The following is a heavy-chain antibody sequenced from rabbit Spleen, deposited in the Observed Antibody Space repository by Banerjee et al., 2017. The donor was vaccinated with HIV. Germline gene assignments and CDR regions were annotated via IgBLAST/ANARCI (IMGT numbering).Heavy chain of an antibody. CDR2: INSFSGRP. Sequence: QEQLVESGGGLVQPEGSLTLTCKASGFDFSSGYDMCWVRQAPGKGLEWIACINSFSGRPVYATWVNGRFTISKASWTTVTLHMTGLTAADTATYFCARDLPGVIGWNFNLWGQGTLVTVS. D-gene: IGHD1-1*01. CDR1: GFDFSSGYD. V-gene: IGHV1S45*01. CDR3: ARDLPGVIGWNFNL. J-gene: IGHJ4*01.